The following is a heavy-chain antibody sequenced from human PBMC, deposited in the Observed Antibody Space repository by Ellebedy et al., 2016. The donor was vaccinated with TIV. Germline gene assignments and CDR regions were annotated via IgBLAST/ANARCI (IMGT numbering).Heavy chain of an antibody. CDR1: GGSISSSSYY. J-gene: IGHJ4*02. V-gene: IGHV4-39*07. CDR2: IYYSGST. CDR3: ARTSYYDSSGYPLFDY. D-gene: IGHD3-22*01. Sequence: MPSETLSLTCTVSGGSISSSSYYWGWIRQPPGKGLEWIGSIYYSGSTNYNPSLKSRVTMSVDSSRNQFSLKLSSVTAADTTVFYCARTSYYDSSGYPLFDYWGQGTLVTVSS.